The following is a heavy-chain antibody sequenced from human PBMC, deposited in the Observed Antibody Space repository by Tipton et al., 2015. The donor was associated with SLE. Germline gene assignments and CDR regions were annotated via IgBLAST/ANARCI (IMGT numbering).Heavy chain of an antibody. CDR2: INHSGST. D-gene: IGHD3-10*01. CDR1: GGSFSGYY. Sequence: TLSLTCAVYGGSFSGYYWSWIRQPPGKGLEWIGEINHSGSTNYNPSLKSRVTISVDTSKNQFSLNLSSVTAADTAVYYCARITMIRGPSFDYWGQGTLVTVSS. J-gene: IGHJ4*02. V-gene: IGHV4-34*01. CDR3: ARITMIRGPSFDY.